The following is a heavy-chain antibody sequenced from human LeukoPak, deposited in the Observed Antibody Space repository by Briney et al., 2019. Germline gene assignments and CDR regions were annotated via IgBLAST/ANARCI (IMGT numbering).Heavy chain of an antibody. CDR1: GGSISSGSYY. J-gene: IGHJ4*02. D-gene: IGHD1-26*01. CDR3: ARTPAYKVGATMILYYFDY. V-gene: IGHV4-61*02. CDR2: IYTSGST. Sequence: PSETLSLTCTVSGGSISSGSYYWSWIRQPAGKGLEWIGRIYTSGSTNYNPSLKGRVTISVDTSKNQFSLKLSSVTAADTAVYYCARTPAYKVGATMILYYFDYWGQGTLVTVSS.